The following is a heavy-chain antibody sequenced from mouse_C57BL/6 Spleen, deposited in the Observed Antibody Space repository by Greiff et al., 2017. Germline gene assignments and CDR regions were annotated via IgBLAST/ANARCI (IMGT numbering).Heavy chain of an antibody. CDR1: GYSITSGYY. CDR2: ISYDGSN. V-gene: IGHV3-6*01. D-gene: IGHD2-5*01. CDR3: ARARYSNYECWYFDV. Sequence: EVQLQESGPGLVKPSQSLSLTCSVTGYSITSGYYWNWIRQFPGNKLEWMGYISYDGSNNYNPSLKNRISITRDTSKNQFFLKLNAVTTEDTATYYCARARYSNYECWYFDVWGTGTTVTVSS. J-gene: IGHJ1*03.